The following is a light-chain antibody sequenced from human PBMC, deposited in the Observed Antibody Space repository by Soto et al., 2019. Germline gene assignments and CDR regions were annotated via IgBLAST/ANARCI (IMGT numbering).Light chain of an antibody. Sequence: EIVLTQSPGTLSLSPGERATLSCRASQSVSSSSLAWYRQRPGQAPSLLIYGASRRATGIPDRFSGSGSGTDFTLIISRLEREDVAVYYCQQYGRSPPITFGQGTRLDIK. V-gene: IGKV3-20*01. J-gene: IGKJ5*01. CDR3: QQYGRSPPIT. CDR2: GAS. CDR1: QSVSSSS.